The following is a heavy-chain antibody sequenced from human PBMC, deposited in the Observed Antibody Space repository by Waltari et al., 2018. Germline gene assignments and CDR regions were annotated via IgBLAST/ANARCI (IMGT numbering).Heavy chain of an antibody. Sequence: QLQLQESGPGLVKPSETLSLTCSDSHGSINSNTYYWGWIRRPPGKGLEWIGSVYNRGSTYFDPSLKSRVTILVDTSRNQLSLKVKSVTAADTAVYYCARHLRGYSYGIFDSWGQGILVTVSS. CDR1: HGSINSNTYY. CDR2: VYNRGST. D-gene: IGHD5-18*01. V-gene: IGHV4-39*01. J-gene: IGHJ4*02. CDR3: ARHLRGYSYGIFDS.